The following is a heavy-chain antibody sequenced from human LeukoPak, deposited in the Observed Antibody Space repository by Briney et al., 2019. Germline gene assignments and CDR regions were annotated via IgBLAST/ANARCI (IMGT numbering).Heavy chain of an antibody. Sequence: ASVKVSCKASGGIFSNYGVSWVRQAPGQGLEWMGRITPIFGITDYAQKFQGRVTITADKSTNTAYMDLSSLRSEDTAVYYCARVPARPGWFDPWGQGTLVTVSS. CDR3: ARVPARPGWFDP. CDR1: GGIFSNYG. CDR2: ITPIFGIT. V-gene: IGHV1-69*04. J-gene: IGHJ5*02.